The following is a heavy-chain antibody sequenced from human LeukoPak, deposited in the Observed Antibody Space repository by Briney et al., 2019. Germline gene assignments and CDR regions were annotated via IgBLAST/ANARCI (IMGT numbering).Heavy chain of an antibody. V-gene: IGHV3-23*01. CDR2: ISGSGGST. J-gene: IGHJ4*02. D-gene: IGHD3-22*01. CDR3: AKSSYYDASGYYREYYFDY. Sequence: GGSLRLSCAASRFTFSSYGMSWVRQAPGKGLEWVSSISGSGGSTYYADSVKGRFTISRDNSKNTLYLQMNSLRDEDTAVYYCAKSSYYDASGYYREYYFDYWGQGTLVTVSS. CDR1: RFTFSSYG.